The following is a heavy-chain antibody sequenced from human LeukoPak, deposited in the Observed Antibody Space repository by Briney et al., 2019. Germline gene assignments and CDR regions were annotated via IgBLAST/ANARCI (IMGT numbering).Heavy chain of an antibody. CDR1: GYTFTSYY. V-gene: IGHV1-46*01. CDR2: INPSGGST. J-gene: IGHJ5*02. CDR3: ARWGLGYCSSTSCPPYNWFDP. Sequence: ASVKVSCKASGYTFTSYYMHWVRQAPGQGLEWMGIINPSGGSTSYAQKFQGRVTMTRDTSTSTVYMELSSLRSEDTAVYYCARWGLGYCSSTSCPPYNWFDPWGQGTLVTVSS. D-gene: IGHD2-2*01.